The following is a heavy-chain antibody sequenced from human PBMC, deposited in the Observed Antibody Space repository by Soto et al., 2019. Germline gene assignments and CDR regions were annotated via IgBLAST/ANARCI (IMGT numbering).Heavy chain of an antibody. D-gene: IGHD1-20*01. CDR2: ISYDGSNK. CDR1: GFTFSSYG. V-gene: IGHV3-30*18. Sequence: GGSLRLSCAASGFTFSSYGMHWVRQAPGKGLEWVAVISYDGSNKYYEDSVKGRFTISRDNSKNTLYLQMNSLRAEDTAVYYCAKESDITGTFDAFDIWGQGTMVTVSS. J-gene: IGHJ3*02. CDR3: AKESDITGTFDAFDI.